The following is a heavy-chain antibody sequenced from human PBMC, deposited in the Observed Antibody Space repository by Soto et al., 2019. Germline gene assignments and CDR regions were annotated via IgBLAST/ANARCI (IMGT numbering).Heavy chain of an antibody. CDR3: VRESTPPFFDS. Sequence: LRLSCVGSGFTLHNYGVHRVRQAPGKGLEWVALIWYDGLRQTYADSVRGRFTISRDSSTNTVYLQMSSLRAEDTATYFCVRESTPPFFDSWGQGTPVTVSS. J-gene: IGHJ4*02. CDR2: IWYDGLRQ. CDR1: GFTLHNYG. V-gene: IGHV3-33*01. D-gene: IGHD2-15*01.